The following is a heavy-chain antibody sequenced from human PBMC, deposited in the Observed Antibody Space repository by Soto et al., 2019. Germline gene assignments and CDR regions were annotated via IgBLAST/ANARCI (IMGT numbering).Heavy chain of an antibody. CDR3: ARGRLITRWFDP. Sequence: QVQLVQSGAEVKKPGSSVKVSCKAAGGTFSSYAISWVRQAPGQGLEWMGGIIPIFGTANYAQKFQGRVTITADESTSTAYMELSSMISEDPAVYYCARGRLITRWFDPWGQGTLVPVSS. CDR1: GGTFSSYA. V-gene: IGHV1-69*12. CDR2: IIPIFGTA. D-gene: IGHD3-10*01. J-gene: IGHJ5*02.